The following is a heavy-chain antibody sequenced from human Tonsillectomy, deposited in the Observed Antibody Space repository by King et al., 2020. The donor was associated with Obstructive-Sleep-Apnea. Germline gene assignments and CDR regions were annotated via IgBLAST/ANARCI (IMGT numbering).Heavy chain of an antibody. D-gene: IGHD5-12*01. J-gene: IGHJ4*02. Sequence: VQLQESGPGLVKPSETLSLTCTVSVDSISNYYWSWIRQPPGKGLDWMGYMYYSGNTNYNPSLRSRVTISLDTSKIQFSLRLSSVTAADTAEYYCARHRGVEDYGGYGDYFDYWGQGTLVTVSS. CDR2: MYYSGNT. CDR3: ARHRGVEDYGGYGDYFDY. CDR1: VDSISNYY. V-gene: IGHV4-59*08.